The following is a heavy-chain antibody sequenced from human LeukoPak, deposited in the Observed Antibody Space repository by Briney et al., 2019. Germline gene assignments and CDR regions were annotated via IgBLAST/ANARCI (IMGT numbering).Heavy chain of an antibody. Sequence: PGGSLRLSCAASGFTFSSYAMTWVRQAPGKGLVWVSGLSAGGRIYYADSVKGRFTISRDNSKNTLYLQMNSLRPEDTAIYYCAKAQKIIRDLIDFWGQGTLVTVSS. V-gene: IGHV3-23*01. CDR2: LSAGGRI. J-gene: IGHJ4*02. CDR3: AKAQKIIRDLIDF. CDR1: GFTFSSYA. D-gene: IGHD3-3*02.